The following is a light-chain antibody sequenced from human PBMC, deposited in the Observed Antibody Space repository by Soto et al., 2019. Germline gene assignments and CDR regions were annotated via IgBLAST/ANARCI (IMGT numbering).Light chain of an antibody. CDR2: KAS. CDR3: QHYNSYSEA. V-gene: IGKV1-5*03. CDR1: QTISSW. J-gene: IGKJ1*01. Sequence: DIQMTQSPSTLSGSVGDRFTITCRASQTISSWLAWYQQKPGKAPKLLIYKASTLKSGVPSRFSGSGSGTEFTLTISCLQPDDFATYYCQHYNSYSEASGQGGKADI.